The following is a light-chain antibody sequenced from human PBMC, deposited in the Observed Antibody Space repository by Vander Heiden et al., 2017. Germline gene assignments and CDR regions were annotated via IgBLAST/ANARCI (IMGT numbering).Light chain of an antibody. CDR2: QDS. CDR1: KLGDKY. CDR3: QAGDSSTAV. J-gene: IGLJ2*01. V-gene: IGLV3-1*01. Sequence: SHALTQPPSVSVPPGQTASITCSGDKLGDKYACWYQQKAGQSPVLVIDQDSKRPSGLPERFSGSTSGNTATLTISGTQAMEEADYYSQAGDSSTAVFGGGTKLTVL.